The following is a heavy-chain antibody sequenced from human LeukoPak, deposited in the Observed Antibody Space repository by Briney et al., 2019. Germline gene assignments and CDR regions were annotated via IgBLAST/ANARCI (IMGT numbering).Heavy chain of an antibody. Sequence: GGSLRLSCAASGFTFSSYGMNWVRQAPGKGLEWVAFIRYDGSKKYSADSVKGRFTISRDNSKNTLYLQMNSLRAEDTAVYYCAKGYDILTGYYNDYWGQGTLVTVSS. J-gene: IGHJ4*02. V-gene: IGHV3-30*02. D-gene: IGHD3-9*01. CDR2: IRYDGSKK. CDR1: GFTFSSYG. CDR3: AKGYDILTGYYNDY.